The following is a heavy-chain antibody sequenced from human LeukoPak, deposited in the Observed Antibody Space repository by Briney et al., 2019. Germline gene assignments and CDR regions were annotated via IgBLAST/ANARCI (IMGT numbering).Heavy chain of an antibody. J-gene: IGHJ4*02. CDR1: GFTVSNYY. CDR3: ATSPVTGMIYFDY. CDR2: IYSGGDT. Sequence: GGSLRLSCAASGFTVSNYYMSWVRQAPGKGLEWVSVIYSGGDTYYADSVKGRFTISRDNSKNTLYLQMNNVRAEDTSVYYCATSPVTGMIYFDYWGQGTLVTVSS. D-gene: IGHD2-21*02. V-gene: IGHV3-66*01.